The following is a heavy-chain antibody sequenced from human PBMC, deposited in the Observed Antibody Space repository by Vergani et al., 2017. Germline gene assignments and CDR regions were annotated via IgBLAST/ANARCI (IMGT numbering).Heavy chain of an antibody. D-gene: IGHD6-19*01. V-gene: IGHV3-23*01. Sequence: EVQLLESGGDLVQPGGSLRLSCAASGFTFIMHAMSWVRQAPGKGLEWVSTLSASDRRTHYADSVKGRFTISRAISKNTLFLHMNSLRPEDTAVYYCAKVGRSEVAGTFGAFDIWGQGTMVTVSS. CDR2: LSASDRRT. CDR1: GFTFIMHA. J-gene: IGHJ3*02. CDR3: AKVGRSEVAGTFGAFDI.